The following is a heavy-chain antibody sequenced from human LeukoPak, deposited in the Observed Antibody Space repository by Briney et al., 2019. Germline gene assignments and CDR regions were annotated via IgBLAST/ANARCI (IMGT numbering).Heavy chain of an antibody. V-gene: IGHV1-69*04. CDR3: ARDGGWLQTQNHYYYHGLDV. D-gene: IGHD5-24*01. Sequence: SVKVSCKASGGAFSTYGITWVRQAPGQGPELMGRIIPILDMADYAQKFQGRVTIPPDKSTRTAYMELSSLRSEDTAVYYCARDGGWLQTQNHYYYHGLDVWGEGTTVNVSS. J-gene: IGHJ6*04. CDR2: IIPILDMA. CDR1: GGAFSTYG.